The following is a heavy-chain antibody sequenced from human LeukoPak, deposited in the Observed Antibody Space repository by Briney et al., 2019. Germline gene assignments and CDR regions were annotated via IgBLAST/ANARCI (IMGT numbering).Heavy chain of an antibody. Sequence: GGSLRLSCAASGFTVSSNYMSWVRQAPGKGLEWVSVIYSGGSTYYADSVKGRFTISRDNSKNTLYLQMNSLRAEDTAVYYCARDRGVSGWYDCLYYYGMDVWGQGTTVTVSS. J-gene: IGHJ6*02. CDR2: IYSGGST. V-gene: IGHV3-66*01. D-gene: IGHD6-13*01. CDR3: ARDRGVSGWYDCLYYYGMDV. CDR1: GFTVSSNY.